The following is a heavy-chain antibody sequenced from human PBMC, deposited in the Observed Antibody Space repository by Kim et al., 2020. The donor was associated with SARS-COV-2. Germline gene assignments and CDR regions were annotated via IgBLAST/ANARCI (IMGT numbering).Heavy chain of an antibody. CDR3: AGSPDLGATVTTRTFFY. D-gene: IGHD4-4*01. Sequence: SVKVSCKASGGTFSSYAISWVRQAPGQGLEWMGGIIPNLGTANYAQKFQGRVTITADESTSTAYMELSSLRSEDTAVYYCAGSPDLGATVTTRTFFYWGQGTLVTVSS. CDR2: IIPNLGTA. J-gene: IGHJ4*02. CDR1: GGTFSSYA. V-gene: IGHV1-69*13.